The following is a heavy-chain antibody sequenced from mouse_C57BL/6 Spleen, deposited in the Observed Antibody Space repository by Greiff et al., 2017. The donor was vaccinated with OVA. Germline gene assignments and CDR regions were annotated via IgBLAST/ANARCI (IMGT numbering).Heavy chain of an antibody. V-gene: IGHV1-82*01. Sequence: VQLQESGPELVKPGASVKISCKASGYAFSSSWMNWVKQRPGKGLEWIGRIYPGDGDTNYNGKFKGKATLTADKSSSTAYMQLSSLTSEDSAVYFCARMDSSGYAAYWGQGTLVTVSA. D-gene: IGHD3-2*02. CDR2: IYPGDGDT. CDR1: GYAFSSSW. J-gene: IGHJ3*01. CDR3: ARMDSSGYAAY.